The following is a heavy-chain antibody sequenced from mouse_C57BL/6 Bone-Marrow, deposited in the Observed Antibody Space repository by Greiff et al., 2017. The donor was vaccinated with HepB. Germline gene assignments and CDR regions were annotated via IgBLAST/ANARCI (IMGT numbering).Heavy chain of an antibody. CDR3: ASPFTTVVATDAMDY. Sequence: QVQLQQSGAELAKPGASVKLSCKASGYTFTSYWMHWVKQRPGQGLEWIGYINPTSGYTKYNQKFKDKATLTADKSSSTAYMQLSSLTYEDSAVYYCASPFTTVVATDAMDYWGQGTSVTVSS. V-gene: IGHV1-7*01. D-gene: IGHD1-1*01. CDR2: INPTSGYT. CDR1: GYTFTSYW. J-gene: IGHJ4*01.